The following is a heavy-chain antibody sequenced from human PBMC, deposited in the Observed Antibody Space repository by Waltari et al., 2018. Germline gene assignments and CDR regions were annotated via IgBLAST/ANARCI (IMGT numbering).Heavy chain of an antibody. D-gene: IGHD1-1*01. CDR3: ARVSRRTYRSPVPGRHYYYGMDV. CDR1: GFTFSSFW. Sequence: EEQLVESGGGLVQPGDSLRLSCAASGFTFSSFWINWVPQAPGKGPLWVSRISTDASDTTDADSVKGRFTISRDNARNTLYLQMNRLRAEDTADYFCARVSRRTYRSPVPGRHYYYGMDVWGQGTTVTVSS. V-gene: IGHV3-74*03. J-gene: IGHJ6*02. CDR2: ISTDASDT.